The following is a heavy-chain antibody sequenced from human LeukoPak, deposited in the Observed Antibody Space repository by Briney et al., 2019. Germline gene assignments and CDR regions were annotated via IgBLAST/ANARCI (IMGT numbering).Heavy chain of an antibody. D-gene: IGHD3-22*01. Sequence: SETLSLTCAVYGGSFSGYYWSWIRQPPGKGLEWIGEINHSGSTNYNPSLKSRVTISVDTSKNQFSLKLSSVTAADTAVYYFARLGVVVKDYWGQGTLVTVSS. V-gene: IGHV4-34*01. CDR1: GGSFSGYY. CDR3: ARLGVVVKDY. CDR2: INHSGST. J-gene: IGHJ4*02.